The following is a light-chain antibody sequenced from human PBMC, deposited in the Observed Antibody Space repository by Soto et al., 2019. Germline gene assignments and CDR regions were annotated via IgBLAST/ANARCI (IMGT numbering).Light chain of an antibody. CDR1: QSVSSSY. V-gene: IGKV3-20*01. Sequence: EIVLTQSPGTLSLSTGERATLSCRACQSVSSSYLAWYQHKPGQAPRLLIYGASSRATGIPDRFSGSGSGTDFTLMISRLEPEDFAVFYCQQYGSSPYTFGQGTKLEIK. CDR2: GAS. CDR3: QQYGSSPYT. J-gene: IGKJ2*01.